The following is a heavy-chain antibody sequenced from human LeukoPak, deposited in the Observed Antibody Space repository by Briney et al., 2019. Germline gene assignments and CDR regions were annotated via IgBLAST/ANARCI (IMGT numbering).Heavy chain of an antibody. Sequence: GGSLRLSCAASGFTFSSYWMHWVRQAPGKGLVWVARINSDGSSTSYADSVKGRFTISRDNAKNTVYLQMNSLRAEDTAVYYCASKSDTRPFNYFDYWGQGTLVTVSS. CDR1: GFTFSSYW. V-gene: IGHV3-74*01. CDR3: ASKSDTRPFNYFDY. J-gene: IGHJ4*02. CDR2: INSDGSST. D-gene: IGHD2-21*01.